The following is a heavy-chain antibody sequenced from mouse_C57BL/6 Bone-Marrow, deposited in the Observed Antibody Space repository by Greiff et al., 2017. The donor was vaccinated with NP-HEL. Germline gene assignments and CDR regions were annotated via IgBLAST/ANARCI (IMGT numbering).Heavy chain of an antibody. V-gene: IGHV5-9-1*02. CDR2: ISSGGDYI. J-gene: IGHJ1*03. D-gene: IGHD1-1*01. Sequence: EVQGVESGEGLVKPGGSLKLSCAASGFTFSSYAMSWVRQTPEKRLEWVAYISSGGDYIYYADTVKGRFTISRDNARNTLYLQMSSLKSEDTAMYYCTRDLITTVVPWYFDVWGTGTTVTVSS. CDR3: TRDLITTVVPWYFDV. CDR1: GFTFSSYA.